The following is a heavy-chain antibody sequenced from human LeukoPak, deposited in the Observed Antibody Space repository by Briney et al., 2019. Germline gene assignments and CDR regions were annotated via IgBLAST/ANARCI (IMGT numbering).Heavy chain of an antibody. J-gene: IGHJ4*02. CDR1: GFTFSNYA. Sequence: GGSLRLSCAASGFTFSNYAMRGVRQAPGKGLEWVSAIGGRGATTYYADSVKGRFTISRDNSQNTVYLQMNSLRAEDTAVYYCAKGWATYYLDYWGQGTLVTVSS. V-gene: IGHV3-23*01. CDR2: IGGRGATT. CDR3: AKGWATYYLDY. D-gene: IGHD2/OR15-2a*01.